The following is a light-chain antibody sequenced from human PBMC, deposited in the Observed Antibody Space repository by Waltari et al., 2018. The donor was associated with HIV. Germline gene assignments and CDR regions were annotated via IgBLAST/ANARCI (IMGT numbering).Light chain of an antibody. CDR3: SSFSSGPSLYV. Sequence: SALTQPASVSGSLGQSITISCSGSDLDVGLDNYLCWYQQSFGKAPKLIIFDVHKRPSGLSDRFSGSKSGNTASLIISGLQTEDEADYFCSSFSSGPSLYVFGTGTRVSVL. CDR1: DLDVGLDNY. CDR2: DVH. J-gene: IGLJ1*01. V-gene: IGLV2-14*03.